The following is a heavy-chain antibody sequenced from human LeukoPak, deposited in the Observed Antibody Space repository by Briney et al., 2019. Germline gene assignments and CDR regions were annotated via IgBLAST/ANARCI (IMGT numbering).Heavy chain of an antibody. CDR3: ATDDPTRLPGIAAAGSYYYYGMDV. V-gene: IGHV1-24*01. J-gene: IGHJ6*02. CDR1: GYTLTELS. CDR2: FDPEDGET. D-gene: IGHD6-13*01. Sequence: ASVKVSFKVSGYTLTELSMHWVRQAPGKGLEWMGGFDPEDGETIYAQKFQGRVTMTEDTSTDTAYMELSSLRSEDTAVYYCATDDPTRLPGIAAAGSYYYYGMDVWGQGTTVTVSS.